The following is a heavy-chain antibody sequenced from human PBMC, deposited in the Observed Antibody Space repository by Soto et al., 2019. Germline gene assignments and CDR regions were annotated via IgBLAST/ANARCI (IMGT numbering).Heavy chain of an antibody. J-gene: IGHJ4*02. D-gene: IGHD3-3*01. V-gene: IGHV4-4*02. Sequence: QVQLQESGPGLVKPSETLSLTCVVSDGSIGSYDWWTWVRQPPGKGLEWIGKMYHSGGADYSPSLKSPVTISADSSKNHFSLRLTAMTAADTALYYCATGTVDSMLEYLGQGTQVAVSS. CDR1: DGSIGSYDW. CDR2: MYHSGGA. CDR3: ATGTVDSMLEY.